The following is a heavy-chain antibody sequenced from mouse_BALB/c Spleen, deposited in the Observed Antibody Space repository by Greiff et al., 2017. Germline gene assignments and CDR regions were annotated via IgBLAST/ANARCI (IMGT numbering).Heavy chain of an antibody. D-gene: IGHD1-1*01. CDR2: INPSSGYT. Sequence: QVQLKESGAELARPGASVKMSCKASGYTFTSYTMHWVKQRPGQGLEWIGYINPSSGYTNYNQKFKDKATLTADKSSSTAYMQLSSLTSEDSAVYYCARAGRITTVVEGYWGQGTTLTVSS. J-gene: IGHJ2*01. CDR3: ARAGRITTVVEGY. V-gene: IGHV1-4*01. CDR1: GYTFTSYT.